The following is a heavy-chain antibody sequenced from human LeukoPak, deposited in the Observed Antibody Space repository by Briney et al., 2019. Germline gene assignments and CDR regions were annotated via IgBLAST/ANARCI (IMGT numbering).Heavy chain of an antibody. CDR3: ARSGSYPNAFDI. J-gene: IGHJ3*02. V-gene: IGHV1-8*02. CDR2: MNPNSGNT. CDR1: GYTFTGYY. D-gene: IGHD1-26*01. Sequence: ASVKVSCKASGYTFTGYYMHWVRQAPGQGLEWMGWMNPNSGNTGYAQKFQGRVTMTRNTSISTAYMELGSLRSEDTAVYYCARSGSYPNAFDIWGQGTMVTVSS.